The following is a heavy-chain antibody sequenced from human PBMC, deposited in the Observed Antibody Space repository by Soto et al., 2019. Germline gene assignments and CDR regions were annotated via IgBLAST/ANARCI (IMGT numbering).Heavy chain of an antibody. Sequence: QVQLVQSGAEEKKPGASVKVSCKASGYTFTSYAMHWVRQAPGQRLEWMGWINAGNGNTKYSQKFQGRVTITRDTSASTAYMELSSLRSEDTAVYYCARAGAARFTDFDYWGQGTLVTVSS. J-gene: IGHJ4*02. CDR3: ARAGAARFTDFDY. CDR1: GYTFTSYA. V-gene: IGHV1-3*05. CDR2: INAGNGNT. D-gene: IGHD6-6*01.